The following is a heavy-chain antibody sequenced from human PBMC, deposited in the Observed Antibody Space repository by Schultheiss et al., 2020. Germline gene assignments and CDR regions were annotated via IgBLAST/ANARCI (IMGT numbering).Heavy chain of an antibody. D-gene: IGHD3-22*01. V-gene: IGHV5-51*01. CDR1: GYRFTNYW. Sequence: GGSLRLSCKGSGYRFTNYWIGWVRQMPGKGLEWMGIIYPGESDTRYSPSFQGQVSISADKSISAAYLQWSSLKASDTAMYYCARLERGYYSDAFDVWGQGTLVTVSS. J-gene: IGHJ3*01. CDR2: IYPGESDT. CDR3: ARLERGYYSDAFDV.